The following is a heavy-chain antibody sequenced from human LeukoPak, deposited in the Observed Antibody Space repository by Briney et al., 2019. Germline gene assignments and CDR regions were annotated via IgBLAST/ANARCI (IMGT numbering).Heavy chain of an antibody. D-gene: IGHD5-12*01. V-gene: IGHV1-2*02. CDR3: ARRSGYNYYYYGMDV. CDR2: INPNSGGT. Sequence: ASVKVSCKASGYTFTGYYMHWVRQAPGQGLEWMGWINPNSGGTNYAQKFQGRVTMTRDTSISTAYMELSRLRSDDTAVYYCARRSGYNYYYYGMDVWGQGTTVTVSS. CDR1: GYTFTGYY. J-gene: IGHJ6*02.